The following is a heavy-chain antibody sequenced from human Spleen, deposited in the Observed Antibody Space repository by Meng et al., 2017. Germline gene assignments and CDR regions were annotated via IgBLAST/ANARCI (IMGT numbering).Heavy chain of an antibody. D-gene: IGHD3-22*01. CDR1: GGTFSSYA. Sequence: QGPLWEAGAEVKKPGSSGEVSCKASGGTFSSYAISWVRQAPGQGLEWMGGIIPIFGTANYAQKFQGRVTITADKSTSTAYMELSSLRSEDTAVYYCARAYYYDSSGPNWFDPWGQGTLVTVSS. V-gene: IGHV1-69*06. CDR2: IIPIFGTA. J-gene: IGHJ5*02. CDR3: ARAYYYDSSGPNWFDP.